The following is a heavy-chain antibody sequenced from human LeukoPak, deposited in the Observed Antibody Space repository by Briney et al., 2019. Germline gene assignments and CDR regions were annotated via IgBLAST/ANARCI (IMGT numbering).Heavy chain of an antibody. V-gene: IGHV4-59*01. D-gene: IGHD6-6*01. Sequence: SETLSLTCTVSGGSISSYYWSWIRQPPGKGLEWIGYIYYSGSTNYNPSLKSRVTISVDTSKNQFSLKLSSVTAADTAVYYCARSSYSSSSSVWGQGTMVTVSS. CDR3: ARSSYSSSSSV. J-gene: IGHJ3*01. CDR1: GGSISSYY. CDR2: IYYSGST.